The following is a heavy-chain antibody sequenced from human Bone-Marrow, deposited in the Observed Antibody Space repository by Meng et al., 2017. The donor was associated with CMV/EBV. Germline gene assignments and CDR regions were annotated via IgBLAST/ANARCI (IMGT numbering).Heavy chain of an antibody. CDR1: GCTFSSYA. D-gene: IGHD6-25*01. V-gene: IGHV1-69*05. CDR2: IIPIFGTA. Sequence: SVNVSCKASGCTFSSYAISWLRQAPGQGLEWMGGIIPIFGTANYAQKFQGRVTITTDESTSTAYMELSSLRSEDTAVYYCARMGIGAAKIWFDPWGQGTLVTVSS. CDR3: ARMGIGAAKIWFDP. J-gene: IGHJ5*02.